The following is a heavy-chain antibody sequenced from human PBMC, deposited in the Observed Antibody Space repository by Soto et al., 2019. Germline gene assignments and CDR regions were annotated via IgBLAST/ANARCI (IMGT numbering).Heavy chain of an antibody. Sequence: EVQLVESGGGLVQPGGSLRLSCAASGFTFSSYSMNWVRQAPGKGLEWVSYISSSGSTIYYADSVKGRFTISRDNAKNSLYLQMNSLRDEDTAVYYCAIAGGSYLAPRKKPFDYWGQGTLVTVSS. J-gene: IGHJ4*02. CDR3: AIAGGSYLAPRKKPFDY. V-gene: IGHV3-48*02. CDR2: ISSSGSTI. D-gene: IGHD1-26*01. CDR1: GFTFSSYS.